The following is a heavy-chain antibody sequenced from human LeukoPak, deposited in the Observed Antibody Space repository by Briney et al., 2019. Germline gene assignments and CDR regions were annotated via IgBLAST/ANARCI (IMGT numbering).Heavy chain of an antibody. CDR3: AKDDRRYCSSTSCLDSFDP. Sequence: GGSLRLSCGASGFTFSSYAMSWVRQAPGKGLEWVSAISGSGGSTYYADSVKGRFTISRDNFKTTLHLQMNSLRAEDTAVYYCAKDDRRYCSSTSCLDSFDPWGQGTLVTVSS. CDR2: ISGSGGST. CDR1: GFTFSSYA. V-gene: IGHV3-23*01. J-gene: IGHJ5*02. D-gene: IGHD2-2*01.